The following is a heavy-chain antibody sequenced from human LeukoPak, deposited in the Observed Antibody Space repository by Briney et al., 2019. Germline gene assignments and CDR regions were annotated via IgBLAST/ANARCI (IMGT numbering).Heavy chain of an antibody. V-gene: IGHV3-48*03. CDR2: ISSNGDAI. Sequence: GGSLRLSCAASGFTFISYEMNWVRQAPGKGLEWVSYISSNGDAIDHADSVKGRFSISRDNAKKSLYLQMNSLRAEDTAVYYCARSNEGYYYYYYMDVWGKGTTVTVSS. CDR1: GFTFISYE. J-gene: IGHJ6*03. CDR3: ARSNEGYYYYYYMDV.